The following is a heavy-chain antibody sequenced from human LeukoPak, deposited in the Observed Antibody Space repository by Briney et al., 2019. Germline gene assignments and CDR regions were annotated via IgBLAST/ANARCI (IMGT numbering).Heavy chain of an antibody. Sequence: ASVKVSCKASGYTFIGYYIHWARQAPGQGLEWMGWINPNSGGTNYAQKFQGRVTMTRDTSISTAHMELSGLRSDDTAVYYCARDEGGYGGTYYGYFDYWGQGTLVTVSS. D-gene: IGHD1-26*01. CDR1: GYTFIGYY. CDR2: INPNSGGT. J-gene: IGHJ4*02. CDR3: ARDEGGYGGTYYGYFDY. V-gene: IGHV1-2*02.